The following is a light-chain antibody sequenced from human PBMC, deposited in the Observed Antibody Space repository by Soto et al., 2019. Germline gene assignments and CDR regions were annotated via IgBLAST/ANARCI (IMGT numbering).Light chain of an antibody. J-gene: IGKJ1*01. CDR1: QGIRND. Sequence: AIQMTQSPSSLSASVGDRVTITCRASQGIRNDLGWYQQRPGKAPKLLIYVASSLESGVPSRFSGSGSGTDFTLTISSLQPEDFATYFCLQDHNYPRTFGQGTKVDIK. CDR2: VAS. V-gene: IGKV1-6*01. CDR3: LQDHNYPRT.